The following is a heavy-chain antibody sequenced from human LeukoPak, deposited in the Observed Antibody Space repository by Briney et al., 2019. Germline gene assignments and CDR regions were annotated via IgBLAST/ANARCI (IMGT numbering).Heavy chain of an antibody. Sequence: GGCLRLSCAASGFTFSSYGMPWVRQAPGTGLDGVAFIRYDGSNKYYADSVQGRFTISRDNSKNTLYLQMNSLRAEDTAVYYCAKQYDSSGYYYPLDYWGQGTLVTVSS. V-gene: IGHV3-30*02. CDR2: IRYDGSNK. J-gene: IGHJ4*02. CDR1: GFTFSSYG. D-gene: IGHD3-22*01. CDR3: AKQYDSSGYYYPLDY.